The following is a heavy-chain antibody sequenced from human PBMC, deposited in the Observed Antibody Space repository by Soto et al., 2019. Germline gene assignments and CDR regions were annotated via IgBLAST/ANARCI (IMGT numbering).Heavy chain of an antibody. CDR1: GGSISSSNW. J-gene: IGHJ3*02. CDR2: IYHSGST. V-gene: IGHV4-4*02. D-gene: IGHD3-22*01. Sequence: SETLFLTCAVSGGSISSSNWWSWVRQPPGKGLEWIGEIYHSGSTNYNPSLKSRVTISVDKSKNQFSLKLSSVTAADTAVYYCARRITMIVVVIDAFDIWGQGTMVTVSS. CDR3: ARRITMIVVVIDAFDI.